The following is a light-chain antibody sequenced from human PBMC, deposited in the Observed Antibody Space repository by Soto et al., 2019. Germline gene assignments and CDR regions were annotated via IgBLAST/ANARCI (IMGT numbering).Light chain of an antibody. CDR2: AAS. Sequence: DIQLTQSPSFLSASVGDRVTITCRASQGISSYLAWYQQKPGKAPKLLIYAASTLQSGVPSWFSGSGSGTEFTLTISSLQPEDFATYYCQQLNSYPIPFRQGTRLEIK. J-gene: IGKJ5*01. CDR1: QGISSY. V-gene: IGKV1-9*01. CDR3: QQLNSYPIP.